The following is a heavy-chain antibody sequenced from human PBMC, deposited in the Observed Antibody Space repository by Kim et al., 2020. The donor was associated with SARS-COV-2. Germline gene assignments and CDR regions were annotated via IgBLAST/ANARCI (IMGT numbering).Heavy chain of an antibody. CDR2: ISSSSSYT. V-gene: IGHV3-11*03. CDR3: ARTDYPYYDFWSGYSFDY. J-gene: IGHJ4*02. D-gene: IGHD3-3*01. CDR1: GFTFSDYY. Sequence: GGSLRLSCAASGFTFSDYYMSWIRQAPGKGLEWVSYISSSSSYTNYADSVKGRFTISRDNAKNSLYLQMNSLRAEDTAVYYCARTDYPYYDFWSGYSFDYWGQGTLVTVSS.